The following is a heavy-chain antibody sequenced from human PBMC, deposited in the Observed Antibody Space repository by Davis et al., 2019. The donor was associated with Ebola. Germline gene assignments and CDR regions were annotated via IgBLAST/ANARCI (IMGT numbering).Heavy chain of an antibody. V-gene: IGHV3-23*01. CDR1: RC. CDR3: AKGGTIYYYYGMDV. J-gene: IGHJ6*02. Sequence: PGGSLRLSCAASRCMNWVRPAPGTGLERVSAISGSRSSTFYADSVKGRFTISRDNSKNTLYLQMNSLRADDTAIYFCAKGGTIYYYYGMDVWGQGTTVTVSS. CDR2: ISGSRSST. D-gene: IGHD1-14*01.